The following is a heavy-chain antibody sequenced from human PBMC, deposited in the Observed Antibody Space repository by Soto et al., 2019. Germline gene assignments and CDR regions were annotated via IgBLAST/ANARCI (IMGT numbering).Heavy chain of an antibody. Sequence: GGSLRLSCAASGFTFSSYSMNWVRQAPGKGLEWVSSISSSSSYIYYADSVKGRLTISRDNAKNSLYLQMNSLRAEDTAVYYCARGDIAVAGLFDYWGQGTLVTVSS. CDR2: ISSSSSYI. V-gene: IGHV3-21*01. CDR3: ARGDIAVAGLFDY. CDR1: GFTFSSYS. J-gene: IGHJ4*02. D-gene: IGHD6-19*01.